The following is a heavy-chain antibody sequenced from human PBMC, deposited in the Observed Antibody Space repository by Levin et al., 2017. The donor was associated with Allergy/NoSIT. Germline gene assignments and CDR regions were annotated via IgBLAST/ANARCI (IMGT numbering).Heavy chain of an antibody. Sequence: ASVKVSCKASGYTFTGYYMHWVRQAPGQGLEWMGRINPNSGGTNYAQKFQGRVTMTRDTSISTAYMELSRLRSDDTAVYYCARRSYYGPGWFDPWGQGTLVTVSS. CDR2: INPNSGGT. D-gene: IGHD3-10*01. J-gene: IGHJ5*02. CDR1: GYTFTGYY. V-gene: IGHV1-2*06. CDR3: ARRSYYGPGWFDP.